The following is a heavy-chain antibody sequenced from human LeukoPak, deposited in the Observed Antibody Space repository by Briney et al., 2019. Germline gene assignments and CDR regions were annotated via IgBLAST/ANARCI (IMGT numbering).Heavy chain of an antibody. CDR3: AKGSTTVVYYFDY. V-gene: IGHV3-23*01. D-gene: IGHD4-23*01. J-gene: IGHJ4*02. CDR1: GFTFTSYA. Sequence: GGSLRLSCAASGFTFTSYAMSWVRQAPGKGLEWVSAISGSGGSTFYADPVKGRFTISRDNSKNTLYLQMNSLRAEDAAVYYCAKGSTTVVYYFDYWGQGTLVTVSS. CDR2: ISGSGGST.